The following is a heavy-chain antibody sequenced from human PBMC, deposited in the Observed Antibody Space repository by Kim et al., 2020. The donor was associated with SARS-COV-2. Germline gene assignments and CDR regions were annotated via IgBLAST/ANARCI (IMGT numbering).Heavy chain of an antibody. J-gene: IGHJ5*02. CDR3: AKDPLYYDFWSGTPGPAQMGSLNKREDNWFDP. Sequence: GWSLRLSCAASGFTFSSYAMSWVRQAPGKGLEWVSAISGSGGSTYYADSVKGRFTISRDNSKNTLYLQMNSLRAEDTAVYYCAKDPLYYDFWSGTPGPAQMGSLNKREDNWFDPWGQGTLVTVSS. CDR1: GFTFSSYA. V-gene: IGHV3-23*01. CDR2: ISGSGGST. D-gene: IGHD3-3*01.